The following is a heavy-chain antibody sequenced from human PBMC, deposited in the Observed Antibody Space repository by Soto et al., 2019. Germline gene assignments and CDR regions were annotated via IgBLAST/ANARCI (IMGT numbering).Heavy chain of an antibody. V-gene: IGHV4-61*01. CDR1: DGSVSTGSYY. Sequence: PSETLSLTCTVSDGSVSTGSYYSTWIRQPPGKGLEWIGYFYSSGSTLYNPSLKSRVIISVDTSMNQFSLKLSSVTAADTAVYYCARDSLAFFDSWGQGTLVTVSS. D-gene: IGHD5-12*01. CDR2: FYSSGST. CDR3: ARDSLAFFDS. J-gene: IGHJ4*02.